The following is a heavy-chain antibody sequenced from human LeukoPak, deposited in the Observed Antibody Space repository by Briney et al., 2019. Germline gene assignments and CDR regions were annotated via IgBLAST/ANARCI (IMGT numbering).Heavy chain of an antibody. V-gene: IGHV1-18*01. D-gene: IGHD3-3*01. CDR1: GYTFTTYG. CDR2: ILAYIGNT. J-gene: IGHJ6*02. Sequence: ASVKVSCKASGYTFTTYGMNWVRQTPGQGLERMGWILAYIGNTNQAQKLQGRVAMTTDTSTSTAYMELRSLRSDDSAVYYCARGELTIFGATDFYGMDVWGQGTTVTVSS. CDR3: ARGELTIFGATDFYGMDV.